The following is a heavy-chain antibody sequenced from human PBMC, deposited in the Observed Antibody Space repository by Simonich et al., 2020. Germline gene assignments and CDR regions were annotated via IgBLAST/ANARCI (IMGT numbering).Heavy chain of an antibody. J-gene: IGHJ3*02. CDR2: ISGSGGST. Sequence: GGGLVQPGGSLRLSCAASGFTFSSYAMSCVRQAPGKGLEWVSAISGSGGSTYYADSVKGRFTISRDNSKNTLYLQMNSRRAEDTAVYYCAKDLGDRITMIVVVIDAFDIWGQGTMVTVSS. CDR1: GFTFSSYA. D-gene: IGHD3-22*01. CDR3: AKDLGDRITMIVVVIDAFDI. V-gene: IGHV3-23*01.